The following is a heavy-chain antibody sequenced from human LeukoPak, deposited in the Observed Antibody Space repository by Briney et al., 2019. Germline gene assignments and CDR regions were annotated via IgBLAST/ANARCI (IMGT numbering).Heavy chain of an antibody. CDR3: ARDPTAHYYYYYMDV. J-gene: IGHJ6*03. CDR2: INWNGGST. Sequence: PGGSLRLSCAASGFTFDDYGMSWVRQAPGKGLEWVSGINWNGGSTGYADSVKGRFTISRDNAKNSLYLQMNSLRAEDTASYYCARDPTAHYYYYYMDVWGKGTTVTVSS. V-gene: IGHV3-20*04. CDR1: GFTFDDYG.